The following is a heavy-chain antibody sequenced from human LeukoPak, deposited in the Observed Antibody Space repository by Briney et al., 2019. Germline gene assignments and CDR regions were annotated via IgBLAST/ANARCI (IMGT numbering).Heavy chain of an antibody. CDR2: ILYDGSNK. V-gene: IGHV3-30-3*01. D-gene: IGHD4-17*01. Sequence: GGSLRLSCAASGFTFSSYAMHWVRQAPGKGLEWVAVILYDGSNKYYADSEKGRFTISRDNSKNTLYLQMNSLRAEDTAVYYCARAGVPWGDTVTTDYFDYWGQGTLVTVSS. CDR3: ARAGVPWGDTVTTDYFDY. J-gene: IGHJ4*02. CDR1: GFTFSSYA.